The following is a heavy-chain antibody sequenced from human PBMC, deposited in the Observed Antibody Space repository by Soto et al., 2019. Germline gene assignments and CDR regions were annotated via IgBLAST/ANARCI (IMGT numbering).Heavy chain of an antibody. J-gene: IGHJ4*02. CDR3: AREGQLGY. Sequence: QVQLVQSGAEVKMPGASVKVSCKTSGYTFSSYGFSWVRQAPGQGLEWIGWISGYNGNTNYAQGHEGRASVSTDTSTSTAYMELGSLRSDDAAVYYCAREGQLGYWGRGTLVTVSS. D-gene: IGHD6-6*01. CDR2: ISGYNGNT. V-gene: IGHV1-18*01. CDR1: GYTFSSYG.